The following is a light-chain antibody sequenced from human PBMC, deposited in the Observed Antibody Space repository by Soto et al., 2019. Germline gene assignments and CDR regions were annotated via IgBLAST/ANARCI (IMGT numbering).Light chain of an antibody. CDR1: SSDVGGYNY. Sequence: QSALTQPASVSGSPGQSITISCTGTSSDVGGYNYVSWYQQHPGKDPKLMIYDVSYRPSGVSNRFSGSKSGNTAALTISGLQAEDEADYYLTSYTSSSTLEVFGGGTKVTVL. CDR2: DVS. J-gene: IGLJ2*01. V-gene: IGLV2-14*01. CDR3: TSYTSSSTLEV.